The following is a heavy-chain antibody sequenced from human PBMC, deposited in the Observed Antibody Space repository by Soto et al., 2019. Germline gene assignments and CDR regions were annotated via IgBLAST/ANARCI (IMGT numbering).Heavy chain of an antibody. Sequence: GASVKVSCKASGYTFTSYGISWVRQAPGQGLEWMGWISAYNGNTNYAQKLQGRVTMTTDTSTSTAYMELRSLRSDDAAVYYCARKHGAPRFGGYYYYGMDVWGQGTTVTVSS. J-gene: IGHJ6*02. CDR1: GYTFTSYG. CDR3: ARKHGAPRFGGYYYYGMDV. D-gene: IGHD3-16*01. CDR2: ISAYNGNT. V-gene: IGHV1-18*04.